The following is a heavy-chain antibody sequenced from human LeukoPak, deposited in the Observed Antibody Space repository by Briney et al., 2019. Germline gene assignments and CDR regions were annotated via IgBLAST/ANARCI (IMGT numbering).Heavy chain of an antibody. CDR2: MKEDGGEI. CDR1: AFTFSNYW. CDR3: VRDRGYSTFDY. J-gene: IGHJ4*02. Sequence: GGYLRLYCAASAFTFSNYWMSWLRQSQGQGLEWVANMKEDGGEINYVDSVECRFTISKDNAKNSLYLQMNSLRVDDTAVYYCVRDRGYSTFDYWGQGTRVSVSS. D-gene: IGHD4-23*01. V-gene: IGHV3-7*01.